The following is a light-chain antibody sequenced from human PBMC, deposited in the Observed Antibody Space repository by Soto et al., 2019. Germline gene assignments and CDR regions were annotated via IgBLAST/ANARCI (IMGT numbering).Light chain of an antibody. CDR2: SNE. V-gene: IGLV1-44*01. CDR3: ASWDDSRKGVV. Sequence: QSVLTQPTSASGTPGQRVTISCSGSSSNIGSNTVTWYQHLPGTAPKLLIYSNEQRPSGVPDRFSGSKSGTSASLAISGLQSEDEADYYCASWDDSRKGVVFGGGTKLTVL. J-gene: IGLJ2*01. CDR1: SSNIGSNT.